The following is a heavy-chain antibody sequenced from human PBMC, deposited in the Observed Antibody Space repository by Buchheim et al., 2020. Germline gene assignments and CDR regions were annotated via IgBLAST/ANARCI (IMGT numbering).Heavy chain of an antibody. CDR3: AREGSGYDYDYGMDV. CDR1: GGSVSSGSYY. CDR2: IYYSGST. Sequence: QVQLQESGPGLVKPSETLSLTCTVSGGSVSSGSYYWSWIRQPPGKGLEWIGYIYYSGSTNYNPSLKSRVTISVDTSKNQFSRKRSAVTAADTAVYYCAREGSGYDYDYGMDVWGQGTT. D-gene: IGHD5-12*01. J-gene: IGHJ6*02. V-gene: IGHV4-61*01.